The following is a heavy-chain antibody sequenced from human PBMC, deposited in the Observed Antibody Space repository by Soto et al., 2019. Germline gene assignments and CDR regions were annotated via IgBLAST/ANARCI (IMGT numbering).Heavy chain of an antibody. CDR3: ARPRGPSDAFDI. J-gene: IGHJ3*02. D-gene: IGHD1-26*01. Sequence: LSLTCAVSSDSISRSHWLTWVRQSPGKGLEWLGDIYYSGSVYYNPSLRSRISISVDKSTNQFSLKLSSVTAAYTAVYYCARPRGPSDAFDIWGQGTMVTVSS. CDR2: IYYSGSV. V-gene: IGHV4-4*02. CDR1: SDSISRSHW.